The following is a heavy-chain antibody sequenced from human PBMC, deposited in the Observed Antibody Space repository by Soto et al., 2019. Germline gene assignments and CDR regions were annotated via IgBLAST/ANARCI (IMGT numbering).Heavy chain of an antibody. J-gene: IGHJ5*02. Sequence: QVRLVQSGAEVKKPCSSVKVSCKASGGTVSSYNISWVRQAPGQGLEWMGRIIPFLGIAKYAQNFQDRVRITADEFTRTAYMELSSLRSEDTAVYYCARDRTGGDGNWFEPWGQGPLVTVSS. CDR2: IIPFLGIA. CDR3: ARDRTGGDGNWFEP. D-gene: IGHD2-21*02. CDR1: GGTVSSYN. V-gene: IGHV1-69*08.